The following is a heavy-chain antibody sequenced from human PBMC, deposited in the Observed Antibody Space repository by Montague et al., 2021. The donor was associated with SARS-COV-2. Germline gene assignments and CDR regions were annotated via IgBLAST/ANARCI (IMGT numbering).Heavy chain of an antibody. CDR3: ARDGYSSGWNGLHWFDP. J-gene: IGHJ5*02. CDR1: IGFISSGSYY. CDR2: IYTSGST. V-gene: IGHV4-61*02. D-gene: IGHD6-25*01. Sequence: TLSLTCTVSIGFISSGSYYWSWIRQPAGKGLEWIGRIYTSGSTKYXXXLKSRVTISVDTSKNQFSLKLSSVTAADTAVYYCARDGYSSGWNGLHWFDPWGQGTLVTVSS.